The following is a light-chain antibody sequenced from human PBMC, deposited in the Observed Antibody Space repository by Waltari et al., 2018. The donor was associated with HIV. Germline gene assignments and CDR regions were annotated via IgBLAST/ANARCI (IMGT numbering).Light chain of an antibody. Sequence: QSALTQPPSASASPGQSVTISCTGPSTDIGGYHYVSWYQQHPGKAPKLLIYEVTKPPSGVPDRFSGSKSGNTASLTVSGLQPEDEADYYCGSYTDTNNHYVFGTGTKVT. CDR3: GSYTDTNNHYV. CDR2: EVT. J-gene: IGLJ1*01. CDR1: STDIGGYHY. V-gene: IGLV2-8*01.